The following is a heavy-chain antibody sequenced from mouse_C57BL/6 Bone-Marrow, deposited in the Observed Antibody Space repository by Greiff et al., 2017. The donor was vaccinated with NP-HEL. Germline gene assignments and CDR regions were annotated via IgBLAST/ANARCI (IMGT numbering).Heavy chain of an antibody. CDR1: GYTFTSYG. V-gene: IGHV1-81*01. CDR2: IYPRSGNT. D-gene: IGHD4-1*01. Sequence: VKLQQSGAELARPGASVKLSCKASGYTFTSYGIRWVKQRTGQGLEWIGEIYPRSGNTYYNEKFKGKATLTADKSSSTAYMELRSLTSEDSAVYFCAREVFYWEYFDYWGQGTTLTVSS. J-gene: IGHJ2*01. CDR3: AREVFYWEYFDY.